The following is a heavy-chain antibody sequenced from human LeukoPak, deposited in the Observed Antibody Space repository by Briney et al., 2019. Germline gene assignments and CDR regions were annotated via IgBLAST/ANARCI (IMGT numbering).Heavy chain of an antibody. Sequence: GGSLRLSCAASGFTVSSNYVSWVRQAPGKGLEWVSILYSAGATYYADSVRGRFTISRDNSKNTVCLQMNSLRAEDTAVYYCASGGLGARKYYSDPFHYWGRGNLVTVSS. CDR3: ASGGLGARKYYSDPFHY. J-gene: IGHJ4*02. V-gene: IGHV3-53*01. CDR2: LYSAGAT. D-gene: IGHD3-10*01. CDR1: GFTVSSNY.